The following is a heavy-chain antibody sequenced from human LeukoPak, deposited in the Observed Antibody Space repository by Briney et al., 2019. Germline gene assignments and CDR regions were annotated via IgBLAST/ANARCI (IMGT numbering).Heavy chain of an antibody. J-gene: IGHJ4*02. Sequence: PGGSLRLSCAASGFTFSNAWMSWVRQAPGKGLEGVGGIKSKTDGGATDYAAPVKGRFTTSREDSKNTLDLQMNSLKTEDTAVYYCTTDRVTIFGVDITGSDNFDYWGQGTLVTVSS. D-gene: IGHD3-3*01. CDR2: IKSKTDGGAT. V-gene: IGHV3-15*01. CDR1: GFTFSNAW. CDR3: TTDRVTIFGVDITGSDNFDY.